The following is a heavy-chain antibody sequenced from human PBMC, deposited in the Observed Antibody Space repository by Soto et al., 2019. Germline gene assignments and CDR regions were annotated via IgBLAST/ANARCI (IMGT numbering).Heavy chain of an antibody. Sequence: SQTLLLTFAISGNSVSSNIAAWNWIRQSPSRGLEWLGRTYYRSKWYNDYAVSVKSRITINPDTSKNQFSLQLNSVTPEDTAVYYCARAGCSSTSCYGKDAFDIWGQGTMVTVSS. D-gene: IGHD2-2*01. V-gene: IGHV6-1*01. CDR3: ARAGCSSTSCYGKDAFDI. CDR1: GNSVSSNIAA. CDR2: TYYRSKWYN. J-gene: IGHJ3*02.